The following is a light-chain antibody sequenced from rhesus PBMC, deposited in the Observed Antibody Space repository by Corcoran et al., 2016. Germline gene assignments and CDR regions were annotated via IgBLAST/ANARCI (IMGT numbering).Light chain of an antibody. Sequence: DIQMTQSPSSLSASVGDRVTITCRASENVKNYLNWYQQKPGKAPKLLIYKASTLQSGVPSRFRGSGSGTDYTFTISNRQPEDVATYYCQHGYGTPLTVGGGTKVELK. CDR3: QHGYGTPLT. CDR2: KAS. CDR1: ENVKNY. J-gene: IGKJ4*01. V-gene: IGKV1-74*01.